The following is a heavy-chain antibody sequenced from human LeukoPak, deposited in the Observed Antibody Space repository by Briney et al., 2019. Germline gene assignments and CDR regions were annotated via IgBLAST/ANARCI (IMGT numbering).Heavy chain of an antibody. CDR2: VYYSGSN. V-gene: IGHV4-59*01. D-gene: IGHD1-26*01. CDR1: GGSISSYY. Sequence: SETLSLTCTVSGGSISSYYWSWVRQPPGKGLEWIGYVYYSGSNNYNPSLKSRVTISIDTSKNQFFLILSSVTAADTAVYYCARAYSGTYSYFDHWGQGTLVTVSS. CDR3: ARAYSGTYSYFDH. J-gene: IGHJ4*02.